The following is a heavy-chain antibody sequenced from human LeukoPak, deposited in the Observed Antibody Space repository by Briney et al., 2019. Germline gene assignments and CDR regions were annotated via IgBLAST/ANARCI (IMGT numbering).Heavy chain of an antibody. J-gene: IGHJ6*02. CDR3: ARDPPRSGGLENYYYYGMDV. V-gene: IGHV3-74*01. Sequence: GGSLRLSCAASGFTFTTYWMHWVRHAPGKGLVWVSHINSDGSITSYADSVKGRFTISRDNAKNTLYLQMNSLRAEDTAVCYCARDPPRSGGLENYYYYGMDVWGQGTTVTVSS. CDR2: INSDGSIT. CDR1: GFTFTTYW. D-gene: IGHD2-15*01.